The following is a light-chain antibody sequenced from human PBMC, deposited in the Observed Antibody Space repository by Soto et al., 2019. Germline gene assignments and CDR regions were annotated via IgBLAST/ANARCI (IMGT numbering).Light chain of an antibody. J-gene: IGKJ2*01. CDR3: QQYNNWPPRYT. CDR1: QSVSSN. CDR2: DAS. Sequence: EIVMTQSPATLSVSPGERATLSCRASQSVSSNLAWYQQKPGQAPRLLIYDASTRATGIPARFSGSRSGTEFTLTIPSLQSEDFAVYYFQQYNNWPPRYTFGQGTKLEIK. V-gene: IGKV3-15*01.